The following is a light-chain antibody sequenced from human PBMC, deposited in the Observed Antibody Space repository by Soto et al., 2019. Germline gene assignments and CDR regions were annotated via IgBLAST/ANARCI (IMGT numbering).Light chain of an antibody. CDR1: SSNIGAGYD. CDR3: QSYDSSLSVNWV. J-gene: IGLJ3*02. V-gene: IGLV1-40*01. Sequence: QAVVTQPPSVSGAPGQRVTISCTGSSSNIGAGYDVHWYQQLPGTAPKLLIYGNSNRPSGVPDRFSGSKSGTSASLAITGLQAEDEADYYCQSYDSSLSVNWVFGGGTKVTVL. CDR2: GNS.